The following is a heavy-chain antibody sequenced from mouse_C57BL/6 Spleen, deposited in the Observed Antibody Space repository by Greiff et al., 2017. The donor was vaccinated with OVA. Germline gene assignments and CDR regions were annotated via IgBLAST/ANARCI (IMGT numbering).Heavy chain of an antibody. V-gene: IGHV1-64*01. CDR3: ARSDGIYYFDY. CDR1: GYTFTSYW. J-gene: IGHJ2*01. CDR2: IHPNSGST. D-gene: IGHD2-1*01. Sequence: VQLQESGAELVKPGASVKLSCKASGYTFTSYWMHWVKQRPGQGLEWIGMIHPNSGSTNYNEKFKSKATLTVDKSSSTAYMQLSSLTSEDSAVYYCARSDGIYYFDYWGQGTTLTVSS.